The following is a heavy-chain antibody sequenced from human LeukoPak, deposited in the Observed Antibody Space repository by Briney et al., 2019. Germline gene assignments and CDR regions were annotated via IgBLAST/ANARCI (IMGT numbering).Heavy chain of an antibody. CDR3: AREARLASAAGLDV. D-gene: IGHD5-12*01. V-gene: IGHV4-4*07. J-gene: IGHJ6*02. CDR1: GDSISGYY. Sequence: PWETLSLTCTVSGDSISGYYRSWIRQPAGKGLEWIGGLYGSGTIHQNPVLKSRLSLSGDTSKNQFSLKLSSVTAADTAVYYCAREARLASAAGLDVWGQGTVVTVSS. CDR2: LYGSGTI.